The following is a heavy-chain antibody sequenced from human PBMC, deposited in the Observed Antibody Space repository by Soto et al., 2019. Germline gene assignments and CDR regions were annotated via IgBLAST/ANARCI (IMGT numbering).Heavy chain of an antibody. D-gene: IGHD3-10*01. CDR2: IYPGDSDT. CDR3: ARRLLYGSGSYAYGMDV. V-gene: IGHV5-51*01. CDR1: GYSFTSYW. Sequence: GASLKISCKGSGYSFTSYWIGWVRQMPGKGLEWMGIIYPGDSDTRYSPSFQGQVTISADKSISTAYLQWSSLKASDTAMYYCARRLLYGSGSYAYGMDVWGQGTTVTVSS. J-gene: IGHJ6*02.